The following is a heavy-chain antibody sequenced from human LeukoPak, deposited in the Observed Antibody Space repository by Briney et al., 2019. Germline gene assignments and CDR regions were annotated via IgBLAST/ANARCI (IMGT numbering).Heavy chain of an antibody. Sequence: TLSLTCTVSGGSISSGDYYWSWIRPPPGKGLEWIGYIYYSGSTYYNPSLKSRVTISVDTSKNQFSLKLSSVTAADTAVYYCARGGEYCSSTSCTSKYFDPWGQGTLVTVSS. V-gene: IGHV4-30-4*08. D-gene: IGHD2-2*01. J-gene: IGHJ5*02. CDR3: ARGGEYCSSTSCTSKYFDP. CDR2: IYYSGST. CDR1: GGSISSGDYY.